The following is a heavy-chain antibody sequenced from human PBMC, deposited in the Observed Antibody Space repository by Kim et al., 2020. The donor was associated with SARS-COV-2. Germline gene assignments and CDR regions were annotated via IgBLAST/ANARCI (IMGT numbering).Heavy chain of an antibody. CDR1: GGSISGYY. J-gene: IGHJ4*02. V-gene: IGHV4-59*13. CDR2: ISYSGST. Sequence: SETLSLTCTVSGGSISGYYWSWIRQSPGKGLEWIGYISYSGSTHYNPALLSRVVMSVDMSKSHFSLNLGSVTAADTAVYYCARHMVGAGTVFDYWGQGTLVTVSS. D-gene: IGHD1-1*01. CDR3: ARHMVGAGTVFDY.